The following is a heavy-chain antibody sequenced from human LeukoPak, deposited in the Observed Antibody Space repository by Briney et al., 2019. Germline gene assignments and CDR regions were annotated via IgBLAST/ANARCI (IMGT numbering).Heavy chain of an antibody. V-gene: IGHV3-21*01. Sequence: PGGSLRLSCAASGFTFSDYSMNWVRQAPGKGLEWVSSISDESNYIYYADSVKGRFTISRDNAKNSLYLQMNSLRAEDTAVYYCANHLACGSTSCPSFDYWGQGTLVTVSS. J-gene: IGHJ4*02. CDR1: GFTFSDYS. CDR2: ISDESNYI. CDR3: ANHLACGSTSCPSFDY. D-gene: IGHD2-2*01.